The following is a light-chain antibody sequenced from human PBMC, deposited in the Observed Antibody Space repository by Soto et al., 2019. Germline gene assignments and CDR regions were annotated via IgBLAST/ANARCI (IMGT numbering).Light chain of an antibody. J-gene: IGLJ1*01. V-gene: IGLV2-14*03. CDR2: EVS. CDR1: SSDVGAYDY. Sequence: QSVLTQPASVSGSPGQSITISCTGTSSDVGAYDYDSWYQQHPDKAPKLMIYEVSNRPSGVSNRFSGSKSVNTATLTISGLQADDEADYSCSSYTSSSTRVFGTGTKLTVL. CDR3: SSYTSSSTRV.